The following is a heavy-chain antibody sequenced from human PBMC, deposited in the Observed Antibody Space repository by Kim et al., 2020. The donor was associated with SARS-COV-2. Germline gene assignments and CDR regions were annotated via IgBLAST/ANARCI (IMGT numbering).Heavy chain of an antibody. Sequence: GGSLRLSCAASGFTFSSFGMHWVRQAPGKGLQWVATFSYDGTAKYYADSVKGRFAISRETSKNTLFLQMNSLRPEDTAIYYCARQWGGYFTSLDYWGQGTLVTVSS. V-gene: IGHV3-30*03. CDR2: FSYDGTAK. J-gene: IGHJ4*02. CDR3: ARQWGGYFTSLDY. D-gene: IGHD6-19*01. CDR1: GFTFSSFG.